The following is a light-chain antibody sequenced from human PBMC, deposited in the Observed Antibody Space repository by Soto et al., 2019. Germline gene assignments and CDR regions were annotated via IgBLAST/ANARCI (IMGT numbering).Light chain of an antibody. Sequence: EILLTQSPATLSLSPGERATLSCRASQSVSRYLAWYQQKPGQAPRLLIYDASNRASGIPARFSGSGSGTDFTLTISSLEPEDFAVYYCLQRGNWPSLAFGGGTKVDIK. CDR1: QSVSRY. J-gene: IGKJ4*01. CDR2: DAS. V-gene: IGKV3-11*01. CDR3: LQRGNWPSLA.